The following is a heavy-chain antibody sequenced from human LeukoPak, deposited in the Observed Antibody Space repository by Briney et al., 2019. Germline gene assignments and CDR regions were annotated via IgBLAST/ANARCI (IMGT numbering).Heavy chain of an antibody. Sequence: PGGSLRLSCAASGFTVSSNYMSWARQAPGKGLEWVSVIYSGGSTYYADSVKGRFTISRDNSKNTLYLQMNSLRAEDTAVYYCAKDAYYYDSSGYFGDYWGQGTLVTVSS. CDR2: IYSGGST. CDR1: GFTVSSNY. D-gene: IGHD3-22*01. J-gene: IGHJ4*02. V-gene: IGHV3-66*02. CDR3: AKDAYYYDSSGYFGDY.